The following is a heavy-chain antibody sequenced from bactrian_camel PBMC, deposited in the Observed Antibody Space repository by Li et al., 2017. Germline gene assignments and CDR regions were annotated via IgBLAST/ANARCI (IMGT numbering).Heavy chain of an antibody. J-gene: IGHJ6*01. CDR2: LYVGGSSR. Sequence: HVQLVESGGGLVQPGGSLRVSCAISGYGTYSMAWFRQAPGKEREAVAALYVGGSSRHYADSVKGRFTISQDDAKMTVYLQMNSLKPEDTPMYYCAAEGGYGLSYCQQADYRYWGQGTQVTVS. CDR3: AAEGGYGLSYCQQADYRY. D-gene: IGHD5*01. CDR1: GYGTYS. V-gene: IGHV3-3*01.